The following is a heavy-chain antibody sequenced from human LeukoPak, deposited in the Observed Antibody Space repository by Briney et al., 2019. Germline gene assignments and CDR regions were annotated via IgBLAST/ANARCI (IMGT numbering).Heavy chain of an antibody. Sequence: ASVKVSCKASGYTFTGYYMHWVRQAPGQGLEWMGWINPNSGGTNYAQKFQGRVTMTRDTSIRTAYMELSRLRSDDTAVYYCAKYGTSLKSLDYWGQGTLVTVSS. V-gene: IGHV1-2*02. CDR2: INPNSGGT. D-gene: IGHD1-1*01. J-gene: IGHJ4*02. CDR1: GYTFTGYY. CDR3: AKYGTSLKSLDY.